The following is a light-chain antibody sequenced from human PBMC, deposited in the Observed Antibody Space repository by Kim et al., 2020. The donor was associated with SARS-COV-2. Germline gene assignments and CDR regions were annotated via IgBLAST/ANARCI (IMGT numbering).Light chain of an antibody. CDR2: KDT. CDR1: ALPNQY. Sequence: SYELTQPPSVSVSPGQTARITFSGDALPNQYVYWYQQRPGRAPVLIIYKDTERPSGVPERISGSSSGTTATLTISGVQAEDESDYYCQSPDSSATWVFGGGTKLTVL. J-gene: IGLJ3*02. V-gene: IGLV3-25*03. CDR3: QSPDSSATWV.